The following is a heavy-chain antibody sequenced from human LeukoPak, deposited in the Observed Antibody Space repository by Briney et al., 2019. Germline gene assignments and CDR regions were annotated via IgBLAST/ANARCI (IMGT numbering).Heavy chain of an antibody. Sequence: SETLSLTCTVPGYSISSGYYWGWIRQPPGKGLEWIGEINHSGSTNYNPSIKSRVTISVDTSKNQFSLKLSSVTAADTAVYYCARASRSTSHDYWGQGTLVTVSS. CDR3: ARASRSTSHDY. CDR1: GYSISSGYY. CDR2: INHSGST. V-gene: IGHV4-38-2*02. J-gene: IGHJ4*02. D-gene: IGHD2-2*01.